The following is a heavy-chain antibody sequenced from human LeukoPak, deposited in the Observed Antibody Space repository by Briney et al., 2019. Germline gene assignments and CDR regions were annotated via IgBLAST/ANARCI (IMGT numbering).Heavy chain of an antibody. CDR2: IYYSGTT. V-gene: IGHV4-59*08. J-gene: IGHJ1*01. D-gene: IGHD6-13*01. CDR1: GGSISNYY. CDR3: ARHGGYSSPYLH. Sequence: SETLSLTCTVSGGSISNYYWSWLRQPPGKGLECMGYIYYSGTTNYNPSFKSRVTISVDTSKNQFSLKLSSVTAADTAVYYCARHGGYSSPYLHWGQGTLVTVSS.